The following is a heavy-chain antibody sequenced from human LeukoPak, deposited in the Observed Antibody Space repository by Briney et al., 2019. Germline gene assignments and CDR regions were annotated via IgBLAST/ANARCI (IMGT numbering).Heavy chain of an antibody. CDR3: ARAPYSSSWYGNNWFDP. V-gene: IGHV4-59*12. CDR2: IHHTGST. CDR1: GAPISKYY. J-gene: IGHJ5*02. D-gene: IGHD6-13*01. Sequence: NPSETLSLTCTVSGAPISKYYWNWIRQPPGKGLEWIGYIHHTGSTDCNPSLKSRVTISVDTSKNQFSLKLSSVTAADTAVYYCARAPYSSSWYGNNWFDPWGQGTLVTVSS.